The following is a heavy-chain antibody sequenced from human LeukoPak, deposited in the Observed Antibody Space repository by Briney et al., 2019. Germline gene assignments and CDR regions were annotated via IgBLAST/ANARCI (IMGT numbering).Heavy chain of an antibody. CDR1: GGSFSDYF. CDR3: ARGGARISFGGVIIANWFDP. J-gene: IGHJ5*02. Sequence: SETLSLTCAVYGGSFSDYFWSWIRQPPGKGLEWIGEINHSGNTNYNPSLKSRVTISGDTSKSQLYLKLSSVTAADTAVYYCARGGARISFGGVIIANWFDPWGQGALVTVSS. V-gene: IGHV4-34*01. CDR2: INHSGNT. D-gene: IGHD3-16*01.